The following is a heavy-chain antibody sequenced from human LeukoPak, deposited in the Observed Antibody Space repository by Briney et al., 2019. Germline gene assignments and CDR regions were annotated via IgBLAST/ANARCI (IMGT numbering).Heavy chain of an antibody. Sequence: GGSLRLSCEASGFTFSTYAMSWVRQAPGKGLEWVSTISGSDNSTYYADSVKGRFTISRDNAKNSLYLQMNSLRAEDTAVYYCARGGHIVVVPAATDFDYWGQGTLVTVSS. CDR2: ISGSDNST. D-gene: IGHD2-2*01. J-gene: IGHJ4*02. CDR1: GFTFSTYA. V-gene: IGHV3-23*01. CDR3: ARGGHIVVVPAATDFDY.